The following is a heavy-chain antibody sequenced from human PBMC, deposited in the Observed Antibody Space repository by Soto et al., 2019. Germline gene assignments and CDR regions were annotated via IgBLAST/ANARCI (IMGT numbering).Heavy chain of an antibody. Sequence: VQLVQSGAEVKKPGSSVKVSCKASGGTFSRYSISWVRQAPGQGLEWMGEIIPIAGTPDYAQRFQGRATITADGSTSTVYMELNNLRFEDTAVYYCARSLTNAEYFQHWGQGTLVIVSS. CDR3: ARSLTNAEYFQH. J-gene: IGHJ1*01. V-gene: IGHV1-69*12. CDR1: GGTFSRYS. CDR2: IIPIAGTP.